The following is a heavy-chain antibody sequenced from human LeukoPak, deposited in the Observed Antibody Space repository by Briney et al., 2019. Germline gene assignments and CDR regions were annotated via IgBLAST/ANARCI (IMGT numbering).Heavy chain of an antibody. D-gene: IGHD1-7*01. V-gene: IGHV3-64*01. CDR3: AGTITGTYHLDP. Sequence: FTISRDNSKNTLYLQMGSLRAEDMAVYYCAGTITGTYHLDPWGQGTLVTVSS. J-gene: IGHJ5*02.